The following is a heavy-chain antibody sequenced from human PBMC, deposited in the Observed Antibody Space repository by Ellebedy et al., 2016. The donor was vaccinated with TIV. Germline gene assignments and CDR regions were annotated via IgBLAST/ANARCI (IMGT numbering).Heavy chain of an antibody. Sequence: SETLSLXXTVSGGSISRYDWSWIRQPPGKGQQWIGRIYTSGNTDYNPSLKSRATMSVDTSNNQFSVRLRLSSVTAADTAIYYCARGGYYEGGALDVWGQGTTVTVSS. CDR1: GGSISRYD. CDR2: IYTSGNT. D-gene: IGHD3-22*01. J-gene: IGHJ6*02. V-gene: IGHV4-4*07. CDR3: ARGGYYEGGALDV.